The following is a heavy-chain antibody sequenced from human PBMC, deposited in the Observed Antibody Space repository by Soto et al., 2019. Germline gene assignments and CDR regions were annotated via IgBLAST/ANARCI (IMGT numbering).Heavy chain of an antibody. Sequence: PSETLSLTCTVSGDSVSSSSYYWGWIRQPPGKGLEWIGSLYYSEATYYNPSLKSRVTISVDTSKNQFSLKLNSVTAADTAVYYCARDGDYVDYWGQGTLVTVSS. J-gene: IGHJ4*02. D-gene: IGHD4-17*01. V-gene: IGHV4-39*02. CDR2: LYYSEAT. CDR1: GDSVSSSSYY. CDR3: ARDGDYVDY.